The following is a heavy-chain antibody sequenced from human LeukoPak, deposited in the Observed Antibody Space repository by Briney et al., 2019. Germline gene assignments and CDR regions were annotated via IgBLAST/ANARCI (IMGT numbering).Heavy chain of an antibody. Sequence: PSETLSLTCIVSGGSISSYHWSWIRQPPGKGLEWIGYIYYSGDTNYNPSLKSRVTISIDTSKNQFSLRLSSVTAADTAVYYCARDRNSELDYWGQGTLVTVSS. CDR1: GGSISSYH. CDR3: ARDRNSELDY. D-gene: IGHD4-23*01. CDR2: IYYSGDT. V-gene: IGHV4-59*01. J-gene: IGHJ4*02.